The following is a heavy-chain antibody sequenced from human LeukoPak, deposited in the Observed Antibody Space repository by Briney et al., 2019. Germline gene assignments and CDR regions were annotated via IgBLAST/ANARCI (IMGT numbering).Heavy chain of an antibody. V-gene: IGHV4-39*07. CDR2: IYYSGST. Sequence: PSETLSLTCTVSGGSISSSSYYWGWIRQPPGKGLEWIGSIYYSGSTYYNPSLKSRVTISLDTSKNQFSLKLTSVTAADTAVYYCARGGGSYYYYYYMDVWGKGTTVTVSS. CDR1: GGSISSSSYY. J-gene: IGHJ6*03. CDR3: ARGGGSYYYYYYMDV. D-gene: IGHD1-26*01.